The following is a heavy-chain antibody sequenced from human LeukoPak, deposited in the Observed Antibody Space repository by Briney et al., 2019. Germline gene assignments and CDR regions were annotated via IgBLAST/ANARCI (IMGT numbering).Heavy chain of an antibody. CDR2: IYSGGST. J-gene: IGHJ4*02. CDR3: ASYIAVAGNDFDY. V-gene: IGHV3-53*01. Sequence: GGSLRLSCAASGFTVGSNYMSWVLQAPGKGLEWVSVIYSGGSTYYADSVKGRFTISRDNSKNTLYLQMNSLRAEDTAVYYCASYIAVAGNDFDYWGQGTLVTVSS. CDR1: GFTVGSNY. D-gene: IGHD6-19*01.